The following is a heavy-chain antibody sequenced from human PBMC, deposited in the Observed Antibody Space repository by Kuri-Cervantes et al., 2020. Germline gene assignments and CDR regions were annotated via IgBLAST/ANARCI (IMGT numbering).Heavy chain of an antibody. D-gene: IGHD6-13*01. V-gene: IGHV4-34*01. CDR3: ATIAAAPPFDY. CDR2: INHSGST. CDR1: GGSFSDYF. Sequence: SETLSLTCAVYGGSFSDYFWSWIRQPPGKGLEWIGEINHSGSTSYNPSLKNRVTISVDTSKNQFSLKLSSVTAADTAVYYCATIAAAPPFDYWGQGTLVTVSS. J-gene: IGHJ4*02.